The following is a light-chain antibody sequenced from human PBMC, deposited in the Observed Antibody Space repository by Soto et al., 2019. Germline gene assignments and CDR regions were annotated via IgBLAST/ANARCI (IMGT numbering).Light chain of an antibody. CDR2: DAS. J-gene: IGKJ3*01. Sequence: DIQMTQSPSTLSASVGDRVPITCRASQSISSWLAWYQQKPGKAPKLLIYDASSLESGVPSRFSGSGSGTEFTLTISSLQPDDFATYYCQQYNSYLFTFGPGTKVDIK. CDR3: QQYNSYLFT. V-gene: IGKV1-5*01. CDR1: QSISSW.